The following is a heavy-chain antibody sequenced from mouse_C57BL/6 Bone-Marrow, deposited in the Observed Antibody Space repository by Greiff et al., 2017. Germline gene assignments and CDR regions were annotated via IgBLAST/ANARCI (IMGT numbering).Heavy chain of an antibody. CDR1: GFTFSDAW. CDR2: IRNKANNHAT. V-gene: IGHV6-6*01. Sequence: PGGSMKLSCAASGFTFSDAWMDWVRQSPEKGLEWVAEIRNKANNHATYYAESVKGRFTISRDDSKSSVYLQMNSLRAEDTGIYYCTRRCWYYAMDYWGQGTSVTVSS. J-gene: IGHJ4*01. CDR3: TRRCWYYAMDY.